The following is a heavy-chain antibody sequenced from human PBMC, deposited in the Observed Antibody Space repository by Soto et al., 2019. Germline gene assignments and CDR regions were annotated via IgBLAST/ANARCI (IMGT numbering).Heavy chain of an antibody. CDR3: AREDIVVVPAAIRYYYYMDV. D-gene: IGHD2-2*01. CDR1: GFTFSSYW. Sequence: EVQLVESGGGLVQPGGSLRLSRAASGFTFSSYWMSWVRQAPGKGLEWVANIKQDGSEKYYVDSVKGRFTISRDNAKNSLYLQMNSLRAEDTAVYYCAREDIVVVPAAIRYYYYMDVWGKGTTVTVSS. V-gene: IGHV3-7*01. J-gene: IGHJ6*03. CDR2: IKQDGSEK.